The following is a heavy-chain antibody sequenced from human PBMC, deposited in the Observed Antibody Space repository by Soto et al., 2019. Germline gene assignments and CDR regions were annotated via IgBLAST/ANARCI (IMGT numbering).Heavy chain of an antibody. D-gene: IGHD3-3*01. CDR2: IYYSGST. V-gene: IGHV4-59*01. Sequence: SETLSLTCTVSGGSISSYYWSWIRQPPGKGLEWIGYIYYSGSTNYNPSLKSRVTISVDTSKNQFSLKLSSVTAADTAVYYCARGVQAGLFDYWGQGTLVTVSS. J-gene: IGHJ4*02. CDR3: ARGVQAGLFDY. CDR1: GGSISSYY.